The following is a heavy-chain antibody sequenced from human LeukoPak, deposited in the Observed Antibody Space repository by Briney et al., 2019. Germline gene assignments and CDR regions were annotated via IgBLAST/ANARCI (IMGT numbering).Heavy chain of an antibody. Sequence: GGSLRLSCAASGFTFSSFWMSWLRQARGKGLEGVANIKQDGSEKYYGDPVKGRFTISRHNAKNSLYLQMHSLRAEATAVYYCAREKGYCSSTSCYLADYYYYYMDVWGKGTTVTVSS. D-gene: IGHD2-2*01. CDR2: IKQDGSEK. CDR3: AREKGYCSSTSCYLADYYYYYMDV. J-gene: IGHJ6*03. V-gene: IGHV3-7*01. CDR1: GFTFSSFW.